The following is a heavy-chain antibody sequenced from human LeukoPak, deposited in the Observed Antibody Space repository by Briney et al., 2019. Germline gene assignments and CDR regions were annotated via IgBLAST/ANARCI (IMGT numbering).Heavy chain of an antibody. D-gene: IGHD3-22*01. CDR2: ITSSGSNT. V-gene: IGHV3-23*01. CDR1: GFTFSSYS. Sequence: GGSLRLSCAASGFTFSSYSMSWVRQAPGKGLEWVSAITSSGSNTYFADSLKGRFTISRDNSKNTLYLQMNSLRAEDTAVYLCANRDTSGSCYFDYWGQGTLVTVSS. CDR3: ANRDTSGSCYFDY. J-gene: IGHJ4*02.